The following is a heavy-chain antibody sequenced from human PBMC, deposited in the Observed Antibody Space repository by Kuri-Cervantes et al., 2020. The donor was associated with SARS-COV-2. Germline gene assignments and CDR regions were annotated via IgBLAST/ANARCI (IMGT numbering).Heavy chain of an antibody. CDR2: IYYSGST. CDR1: GVSVSGGSYY. CDR3: ARDPNANHNNWFDP. V-gene: IGHV4-61*10. D-gene: IGHD4/OR15-4a*01. J-gene: IGHJ5*02. Sequence: SETLSLTCDVSGVSVSGGSYYWSWIRQPAGEGLEWIGYIYYSGSTNYNPSLKSRVTISVDTSKNQFSLKLSSVTAADTAVYYCARDPNANHNNWFDPWGQGTLVTVSS.